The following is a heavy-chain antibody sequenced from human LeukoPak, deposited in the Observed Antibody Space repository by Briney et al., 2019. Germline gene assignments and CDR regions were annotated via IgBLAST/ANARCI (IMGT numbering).Heavy chain of an antibody. CDR2: IHYSGRT. CDR1: GGSITGYY. Sequence: TSETLSLTCTVSGGSITGYYWSWIRQPPGKELEWIAYIHYSGRTDSNPSLKSRVTTSVDTFMDQFSLKLSSVTAADTALYYCARHTRKLVAEVMDYWGQGTLVTVSS. J-gene: IGHJ4*02. V-gene: IGHV4-59*08. D-gene: IGHD5-12*01. CDR3: ARHTRKLVAEVMDY.